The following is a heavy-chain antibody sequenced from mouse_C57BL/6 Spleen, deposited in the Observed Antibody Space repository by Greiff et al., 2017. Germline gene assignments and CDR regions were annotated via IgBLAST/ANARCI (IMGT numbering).Heavy chain of an antibody. V-gene: IGHV1-9*01. CDR3: AVNYYGSSYRWYFGV. D-gene: IGHD1-1*01. Sequence: QVQLQQSGAELMKPGASVKLSCKATGYTFTGYWIEWVKQRPGHGLEWIGEILPGRGSTNYNEKFKGKATFTADTSSNTAYMQLRSLTTEDSAIYYSAVNYYGSSYRWYFGVWGTGTTVTVSS. CDR1: GYTFTGYW. CDR2: ILPGRGST. J-gene: IGHJ1*03.